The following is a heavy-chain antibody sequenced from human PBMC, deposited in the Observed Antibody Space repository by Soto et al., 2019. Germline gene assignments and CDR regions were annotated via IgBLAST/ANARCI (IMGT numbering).Heavy chain of an antibody. D-gene: IGHD2-2*01. Sequence: GGSLRLSCAASGFTVSNVEMHWVRQAPGKGLEWVSYINTAGSTKYYAESVKGRFTISRDNARNSLFLQMNSLRAEDTAVYYCARAECSNTNCLTAYYSYGLDVWGQGTKVTVSS. CDR3: ARAECSNTNCLTAYYSYGLDV. CDR2: INTAGSTK. J-gene: IGHJ6*02. V-gene: IGHV3-48*03. CDR1: GFTVSNVE.